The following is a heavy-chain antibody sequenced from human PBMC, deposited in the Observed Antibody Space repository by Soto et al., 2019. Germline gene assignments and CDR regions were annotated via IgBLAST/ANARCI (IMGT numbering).Heavy chain of an antibody. CDR2: IYTSGST. CDR3: ARDIIVPAAYYYYGMDV. J-gene: IGHJ6*02. V-gene: IGHV4-4*07. D-gene: IGHD2-2*01. Sequence: QVQLQESGPGLVKPSETLSLTCTVSGGSISSYYWSWIRQPAGKGLEWIGRIYTSGSTNYNPSLKSRGTMSVDTSKNQFSLKLSSVTAADTAVYYCARDIIVPAAYYYYGMDVWGQGTTVTVSS. CDR1: GGSISSYY.